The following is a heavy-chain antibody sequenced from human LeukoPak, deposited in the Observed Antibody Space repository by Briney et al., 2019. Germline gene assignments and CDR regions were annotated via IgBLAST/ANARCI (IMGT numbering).Heavy chain of an antibody. CDR3: AREAARPYYYGMDV. CDR1: GFSFSNYW. CDR2: IKQDGSER. Sequence: GGSLRLSCAASGFSFSNYWMSWVRQAPGKGLEWVANIKQDGSERHYVDSVKGRFTISRDNAKNSLYLQMNSLRAEDTAAYYCAREAARPYYYGMDVWGQGTTVTVSS. J-gene: IGHJ6*02. V-gene: IGHV3-7*03. D-gene: IGHD6-25*01.